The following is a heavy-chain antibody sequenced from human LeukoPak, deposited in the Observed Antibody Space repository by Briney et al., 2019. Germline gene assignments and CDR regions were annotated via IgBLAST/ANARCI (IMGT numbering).Heavy chain of an antibody. J-gene: IGHJ3*02. CDR3: AKDLSSLYYYDSSGYEGDAFDI. D-gene: IGHD3-22*01. Sequence: GGSLRLSCAASGFTFSSYGMHWVRQAPGKGLEWVAFIRYDGSNKYYADSVKGRFTISRDNSKNTLYLQMNSLRAEDTAVYYCAKDLSSLYYYDSSGYEGDAFDIWGQGTMVTVSS. V-gene: IGHV3-30*02. CDR2: IRYDGSNK. CDR1: GFTFSSYG.